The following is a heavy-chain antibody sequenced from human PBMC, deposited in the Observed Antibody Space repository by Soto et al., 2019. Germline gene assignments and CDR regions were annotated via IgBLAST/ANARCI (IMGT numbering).Heavy chain of an antibody. CDR3: ARGAPTYYYDSSGYYLAYYFDY. CDR1: GGSISSGGYY. J-gene: IGHJ4*02. V-gene: IGHV4-31*03. CDR2: IYYSGST. D-gene: IGHD3-22*01. Sequence: SETLSLTCTVSGGSISSGGYYWSWTRQHPGKSMEWIGYIYYSGSTYYNPSFKSRVTISVDTSKNQFSLKLSSVTAADTAVYYCARGAPTYYYDSSGYYLAYYFDYWGQGTLVTVSS.